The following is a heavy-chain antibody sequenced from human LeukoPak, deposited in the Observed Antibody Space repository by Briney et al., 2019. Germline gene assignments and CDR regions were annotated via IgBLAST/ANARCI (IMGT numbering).Heavy chain of an antibody. V-gene: IGHV3-53*01. J-gene: IGHJ4*02. CDR2: IYSGGNT. CDR1: GFTVSSNY. D-gene: IGHD5-12*01. Sequence: GGSLRLSCTASGFTVSSNYMSWVRQAPGKGLEWLPVIYSGGNTYYADSVKGRFTISRDNSKNTVYLQMNSLRAEDTAVYYCAKGGVDPHPIYWGRGTLVTVSS. CDR3: AKGGVDPHPIY.